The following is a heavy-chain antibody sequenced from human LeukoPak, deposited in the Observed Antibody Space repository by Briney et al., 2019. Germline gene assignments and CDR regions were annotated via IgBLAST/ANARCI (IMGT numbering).Heavy chain of an antibody. CDR3: ARATMVRGVIGNWFDP. D-gene: IGHD3-10*01. CDR1: GYTFTSYY. V-gene: IGHV1-46*01. J-gene: IGHJ5*02. CDR2: INPSGGST. Sequence: GASVKVSCKASGYTFTSYYMHWVRQAPGQGLEWMGIINPSGGSTSYAQKFQGRVTMTRDMSTSTVYMELRSLRSDDTAVYYCARATMVRGVIGNWFDPWGQGTLVTVSS.